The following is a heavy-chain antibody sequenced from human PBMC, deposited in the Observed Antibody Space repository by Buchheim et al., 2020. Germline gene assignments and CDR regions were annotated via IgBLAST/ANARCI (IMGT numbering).Heavy chain of an antibody. Sequence: EVQLVESGGGLVQPGGSLRLSCAASGFTVRSNYMSWVRQAPGKGLEWVSVIYSGGSTYYADSVKGRFTISRDNSKNTLYLQMNSLRAEDTAVYYCARDLQGYSYGFRYYYYGMDVWGQGTT. D-gene: IGHD5-18*01. CDR3: ARDLQGYSYGFRYYYYGMDV. V-gene: IGHV3-66*02. CDR2: IYSGGST. CDR1: GFTVRSNY. J-gene: IGHJ6*02.